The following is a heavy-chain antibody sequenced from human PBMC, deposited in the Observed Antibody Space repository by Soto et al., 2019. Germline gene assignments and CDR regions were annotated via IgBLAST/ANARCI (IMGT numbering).Heavy chain of an antibody. V-gene: IGHV4-59*01. CDR1: GGSISSYY. Sequence: SEALSLTCTVSGGSISSYYWSWIRQPPGKGLEWIGYIYYSGSTNYNPSLKSRVTISVDTSKNQFSLKLSSVTAADTAVYYCARVGITMVRGDNWFDPWGQGTLVTVS. CDR3: ARVGITMVRGDNWFDP. J-gene: IGHJ5*02. CDR2: IYYSGST. D-gene: IGHD3-10*01.